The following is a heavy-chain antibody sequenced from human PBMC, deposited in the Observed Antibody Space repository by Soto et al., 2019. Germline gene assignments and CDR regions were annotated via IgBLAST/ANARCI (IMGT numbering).Heavy chain of an antibody. V-gene: IGHV4-39*01. D-gene: IGHD1-7*01. CDR1: GGSISSSSYY. Sequence: SETLSLTCTVSGGSISSSSYYWGWIRQPPGKGLEWIGSIYYSGSTYYNPSLKSRVTISVDTSKNQFSLKLSPVTAADTAVYYYARPHTGTKYYFDYWGQGTLVTVSS. CDR2: IYYSGST. CDR3: ARPHTGTKYYFDY. J-gene: IGHJ4*02.